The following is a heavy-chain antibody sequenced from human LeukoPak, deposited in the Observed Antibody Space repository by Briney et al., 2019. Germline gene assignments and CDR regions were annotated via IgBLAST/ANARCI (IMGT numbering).Heavy chain of an antibody. Sequence: PGGSLRLSCAASGFAFSRYGMHWVRQAPGKGLEWVAVIWDDGSNQKYADSVKGRFTISRDNSKNTLYLQMNSLRAEDTAVYYCAKRASGSGTSLYYFDYWGQGTLVTVSS. D-gene: IGHD3-10*01. CDR1: GFAFSRYG. CDR2: IWDDGSNQ. J-gene: IGHJ4*02. CDR3: AKRASGSGTSLYYFDY. V-gene: IGHV3-33*06.